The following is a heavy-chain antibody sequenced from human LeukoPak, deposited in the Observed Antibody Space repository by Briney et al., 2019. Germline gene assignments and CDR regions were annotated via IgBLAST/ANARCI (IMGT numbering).Heavy chain of an antibody. V-gene: IGHV3-23*01. CDR3: ARMGDYGDYVGY. D-gene: IGHD4-17*01. Sequence: GGSLRLSCAASGFTFSTYAVNWVRQAPGKGLEWVSAITGSGGATYYADSVKGRFTISRDNAKNSLYLQMNSLRAEDTAVYYCARMGDYGDYVGYWGQGTLVTVSS. J-gene: IGHJ4*02. CDR2: ITGSGGAT. CDR1: GFTFSTYA.